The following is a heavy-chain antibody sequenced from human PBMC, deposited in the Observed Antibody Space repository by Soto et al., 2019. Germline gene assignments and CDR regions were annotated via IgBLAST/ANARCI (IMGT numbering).Heavy chain of an antibody. V-gene: IGHV1-18*01. D-gene: IGHD1-1*01. CDR1: GYAFTTYG. CDR3: ARGRYGDY. J-gene: IGHJ4*02. Sequence: QVHLEQSGAEVKKPGASVKVSFQSSGYAFTTYGITWVRQAPGQGLEWMGWISAHNGNTNYAQKLQGRVTVTRDTSTSTAYMELRSLRSDDTAVYYCARGRYGDYWGQGALVTVSS. CDR2: ISAHNGNT.